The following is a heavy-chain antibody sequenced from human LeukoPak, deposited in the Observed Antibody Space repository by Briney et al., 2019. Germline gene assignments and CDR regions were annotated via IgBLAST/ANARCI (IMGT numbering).Heavy chain of an antibody. D-gene: IGHD5-18*01. V-gene: IGHV3-23*01. Sequence: GGSLRLSCAASGFTFSTYAMSWVRQAPGKGLEWVSIISGSGVSTYYADSVKGRFTISRDNSKNTLYLQLKSLRAEDTAIYYCAKGLRTLDTAMEDYYYYYMDVWGKGTTVTVSS. J-gene: IGHJ6*03. CDR1: GFTFSTYA. CDR3: AKGLRTLDTAMEDYYYYYMDV. CDR2: ISGSGVST.